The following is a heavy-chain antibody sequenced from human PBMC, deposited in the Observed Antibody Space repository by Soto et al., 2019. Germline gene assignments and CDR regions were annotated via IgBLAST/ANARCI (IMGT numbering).Heavy chain of an antibody. D-gene: IGHD3-10*01. CDR1: GFTFSSYW. CDR3: ASYYGSGSYWPTY. V-gene: IGHV3-74*01. J-gene: IGHJ4*02. Sequence: EVQLVESGGGLVQPGGSLRLSCAASGFTFSSYWMHWVRQAPGKGLVWVLRINSDGRSTSYADSVKGRFTISRDNAKNTLYLQMNSLRAEDTAVYYCASYYGSGSYWPTYWGQGTLVTVSS. CDR2: INSDGRST.